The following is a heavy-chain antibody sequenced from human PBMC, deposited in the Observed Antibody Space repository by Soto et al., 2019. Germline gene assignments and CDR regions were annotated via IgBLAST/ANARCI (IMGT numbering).Heavy chain of an antibody. Sequence: HPGGSLRLSCAASGFTFSSYGMHWVRQAPGKGLEWVAVISYDGSNKYYADSVKGRFTISRDNPKNTLYLQMNSLRAEDTAVYYCAKGGIDLGPDYWGQGTLVTVSS. D-gene: IGHD6-13*01. V-gene: IGHV3-30*18. CDR1: GFTFSSYG. CDR3: AKGGIDLGPDY. CDR2: ISYDGSNK. J-gene: IGHJ4*02.